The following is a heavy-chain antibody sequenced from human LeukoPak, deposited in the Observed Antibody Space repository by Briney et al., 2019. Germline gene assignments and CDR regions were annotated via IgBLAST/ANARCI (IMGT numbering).Heavy chain of an antibody. V-gene: IGHV4-59*08. Sequence: SETRSLTCTVSGGSISSYYWSWIRQPPGKGLEWIGYIYYSGSSNYNPSLESRVTISVDTSNNQFSLKPSSVTAADTAVYYCARRDPSGWLPDYWGQGTLVTGSS. CDR3: ARRDPSGWLPDY. CDR2: IYYSGSS. J-gene: IGHJ4*02. CDR1: GGSISSYY. D-gene: IGHD6-19*01.